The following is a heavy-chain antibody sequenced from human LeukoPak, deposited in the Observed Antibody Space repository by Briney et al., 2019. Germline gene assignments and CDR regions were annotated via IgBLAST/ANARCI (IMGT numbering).Heavy chain of an antibody. D-gene: IGHD3-10*01. CDR2: ISGSGGST. CDR1: GYTFSSYA. Sequence: GGSLRLSCAASGYTFSSYAMSWVRQAPGKGLEWVSAISGSGGSTYYADSVKGRFTISRDNSKNTLYLQMNSLRAEDTAVYYCAADNYYGSGSRYYYGMDVWGQGTTVTFSS. CDR3: AADNYYGSGSRYYYGMDV. V-gene: IGHV3-23*01. J-gene: IGHJ6*02.